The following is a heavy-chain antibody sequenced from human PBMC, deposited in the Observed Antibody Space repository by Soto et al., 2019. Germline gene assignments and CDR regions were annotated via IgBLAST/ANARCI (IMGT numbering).Heavy chain of an antibody. CDR3: ARDRGVAAAALEGGMDV. V-gene: IGHV3-30-3*01. CDR2: ISYDGSNK. CDR1: GFTFSSYA. D-gene: IGHD6-13*01. J-gene: IGHJ6*02. Sequence: QVQLVESGGGVVQPGRSLRLSCAASGFTFSSYAMHWVRQAPGKGLEWVAVISYDGSNKYYADSVKGRFTISRDNSKNTLYLQMISLRDEDTAVYYCARDRGVAAAALEGGMDVWGQGTTVTVSS.